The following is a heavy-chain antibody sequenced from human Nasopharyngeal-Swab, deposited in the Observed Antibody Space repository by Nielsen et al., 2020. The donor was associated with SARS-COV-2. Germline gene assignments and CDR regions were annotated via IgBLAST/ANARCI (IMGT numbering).Heavy chain of an antibody. CDR2: IGGSGGGT. J-gene: IGHJ6*02. Sequence: GESLKISCAASGITFSTYAMSWVRQAPGKGLEWVSVIGGSGGGTRYTDSVKGRFTISRDNSKNTLYLQMNSLRAEDTAVYYCARAAGGDYYYYGMDVWGQGTTVTVSS. D-gene: IGHD3-10*01. CDR3: ARAAGGDYYYYGMDV. CDR1: GITFSTYA. V-gene: IGHV3-23*01.